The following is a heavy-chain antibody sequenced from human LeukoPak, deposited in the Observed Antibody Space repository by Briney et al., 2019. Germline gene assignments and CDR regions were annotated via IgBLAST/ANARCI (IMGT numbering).Heavy chain of an antibody. Sequence: ASVKVSCKTSGGTFNNSAISWVRQAPGQGLEWLGGIMPLFGTAGYAQKFQGRVTITKDASTRTVYLELTSLTSDDTAVYYCARDVHGDYGSGWFDPWGQGTLGSVSS. D-gene: IGHD4-17*01. CDR3: ARDVHGDYGSGWFDP. CDR1: GGTFNNSA. J-gene: IGHJ5*02. V-gene: IGHV1-69*05. CDR2: IMPLFGTA.